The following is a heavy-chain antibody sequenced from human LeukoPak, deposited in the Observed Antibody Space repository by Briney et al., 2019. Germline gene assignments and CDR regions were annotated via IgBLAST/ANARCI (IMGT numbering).Heavy chain of an antibody. D-gene: IGHD3-10*01. CDR2: ISYDGSNK. V-gene: IGHV3-30*18. CDR1: GFTFSSYG. CDR3: VNALWFGELFAVTYYYGMHV. J-gene: IGHJ6*02. Sequence: GRSLRLSCAASGFTFSSYGMHWVRQAPGKGLEWVAVISYDGSNKYYADSVKGRFTISRDNSKNTLYLQMNSLRAEDTAVYYSVNALWFGELFAVTYYYGMHVCGQGTTVTVSS.